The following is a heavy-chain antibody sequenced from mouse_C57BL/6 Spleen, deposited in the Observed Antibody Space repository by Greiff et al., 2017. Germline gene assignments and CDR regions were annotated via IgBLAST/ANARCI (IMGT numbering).Heavy chain of an antibody. J-gene: IGHJ4*01. D-gene: IGHD2-1*01. CDR2: INPNNGGT. CDR1: GYTFTDYY. V-gene: IGHV1-26*01. CDR3: ARGNYEGAMDY. Sequence: EVKLQESGAELMKPGASVKISCKASGYTFTDYYMNWVKQSHGKSLEWIGDINPNNGGTSYNQKFKGKATLTVDKSSSTAYMELRSLTSEDSAVYYCARGNYEGAMDYWGQGTSVTVSS.